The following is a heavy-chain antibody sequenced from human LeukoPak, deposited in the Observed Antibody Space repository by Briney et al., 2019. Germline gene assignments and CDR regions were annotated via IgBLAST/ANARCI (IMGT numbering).Heavy chain of an antibody. Sequence: SETLSLTCTVSGGSISSSSYYWGWIRQPPGKGLEWIGSIYYSGSTYYNPSLKSRVTISVDTSKNQFSLKLSSVTAADTAVYYCARNLRSFGVVITPNDAFDIWGQGTMVTVSS. J-gene: IGHJ3*02. CDR1: GGSISSSSYY. CDR2: IYYSGST. V-gene: IGHV4-39*01. CDR3: ARNLRSFGVVITPNDAFDI. D-gene: IGHD3-3*01.